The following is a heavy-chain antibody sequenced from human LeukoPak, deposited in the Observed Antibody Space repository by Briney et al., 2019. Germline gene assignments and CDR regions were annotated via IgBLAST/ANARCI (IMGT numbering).Heavy chain of an antibody. CDR3: ARNRYYYDFSGYYVDY. CDR2: IYPSDSDT. J-gene: IGHJ4*02. CDR1: GYSFATYW. D-gene: IGHD3-22*01. Sequence: GESLKISCKGSGYSFATYWIGWVRQMPGKGLEWMGIIYPSDSDTRYSPSFQGQVTISADKYISTAYLQWSSLRASDTAMYYCARNRYYYDFSGYYVDYWGQGTLVTVSS. V-gene: IGHV5-51*01.